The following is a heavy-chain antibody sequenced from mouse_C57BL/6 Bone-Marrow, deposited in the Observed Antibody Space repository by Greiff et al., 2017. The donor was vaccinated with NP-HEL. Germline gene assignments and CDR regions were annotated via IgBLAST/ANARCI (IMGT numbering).Heavy chain of an antibody. J-gene: IGHJ3*01. CDR1: GFSLTSYG. CDR3: ARGFFFAY. V-gene: IGHV2-2*01. CDR2: IWSGGST. Sequence: VQLVESGPGLVQPSQSLSITCTVSGFSLTSYGVHWVRQSPGKGLEWLGVIWSGGSTDYNAAFISRLSISKDNSKSQVFFKMNSLQADDTAIYYCARGFFFAYWGQGTLVTVSA.